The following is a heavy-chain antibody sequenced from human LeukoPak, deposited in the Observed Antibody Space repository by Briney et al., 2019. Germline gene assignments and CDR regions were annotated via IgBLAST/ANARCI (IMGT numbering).Heavy chain of an antibody. CDR3: ARAPGGDWVDY. Sequence: GGSLRLSCAASGFTFSNAWMSWVRQAPGKGLEWVGRIKSKTDGGTTDYAAPVKGRFTISRDDSKNTLYLQMNSLRAEDTAVYYCARAPGGDWVDYWGQGTLVTVSS. CDR2: IKSKTDGGTT. CDR1: GFTFSNAW. D-gene: IGHD3/OR15-3a*01. V-gene: IGHV3-15*01. J-gene: IGHJ4*02.